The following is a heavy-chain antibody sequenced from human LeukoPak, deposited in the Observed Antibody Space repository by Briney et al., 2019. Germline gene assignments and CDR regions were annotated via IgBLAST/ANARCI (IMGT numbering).Heavy chain of an antibody. CDR3: ARVSGLLRYFDF. J-gene: IGHJ4*02. Sequence: GGSLRLSCVVSGFTFSSCSMNWVRQAPGKGLEWVSYISSSSTTRYYADSVKGRFTISRDNAKKSLYLQMNSLRAEDTAVYYCARVSGLLRYFDFWGQGALVTVSS. CDR2: ISSSSTTR. D-gene: IGHD5-12*01. CDR1: GFTFSSCS. V-gene: IGHV3-48*04.